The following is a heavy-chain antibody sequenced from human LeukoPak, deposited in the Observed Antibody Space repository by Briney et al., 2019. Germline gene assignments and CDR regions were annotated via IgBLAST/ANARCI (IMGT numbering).Heavy chain of an antibody. D-gene: IGHD1-26*01. CDR3: AKGKSGGVNYGMDV. Sequence: GGSLRLSCAASGFTFSSYAMSWVRQAPGKGLEWVSVISGSGGSTYYADSVKGRFTISRDNSKNTLYLQKNSLRAEDTAVYYCAKGKSGGVNYGMDVWGQGTTVTVSS. CDR2: ISGSGGST. CDR1: GFTFSSYA. V-gene: IGHV3-23*01. J-gene: IGHJ6*02.